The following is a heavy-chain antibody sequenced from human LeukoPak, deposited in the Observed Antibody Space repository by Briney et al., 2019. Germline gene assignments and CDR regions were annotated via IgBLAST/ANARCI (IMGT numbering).Heavy chain of an antibody. D-gene: IGHD3-10*01. CDR2: IYTSGST. Sequence: SETLSLTCTVSGGSISSYYWNWIRQPPGKGLEWIGYIYTSGSTDYNPSLKSRVTISVDTSKNQFSLKLSSVTAADTAVYYCASYYYGSGSYFYWGQGTLVTVSS. CDR1: GGSISSYY. J-gene: IGHJ4*02. CDR3: ASYYYGSGSYFY. V-gene: IGHV4-4*08.